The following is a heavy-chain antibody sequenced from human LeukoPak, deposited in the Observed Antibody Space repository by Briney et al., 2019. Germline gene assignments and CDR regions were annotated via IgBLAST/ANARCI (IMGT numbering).Heavy chain of an antibody. D-gene: IGHD3-10*01. V-gene: IGHV3-23*01. CDR2: ISGSGDST. Sequence: GGSLRLSCAASGFTFSSNSMTWVRQTPGKGLEWISGISGSGDSTFYADSVKGRFTISRDNSRNTLYLQMSSLRPEDTAVYYCTKWSGFGDDWGQGTLVTVSS. CDR3: TKWSGFGDD. J-gene: IGHJ4*02. CDR1: GFTFSSNS.